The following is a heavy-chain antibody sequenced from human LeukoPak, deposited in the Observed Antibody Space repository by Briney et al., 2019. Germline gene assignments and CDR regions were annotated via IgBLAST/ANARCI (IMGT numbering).Heavy chain of an antibody. CDR2: IYYSGST. J-gene: IGHJ6*02. CDR3: ARENYYYGMDV. Sequence: SETLSLTCTVSGGSISSYYWSWIRQPPGKGLEWIGYIYYSGSTNYNPSLKSRVTISVDTSKNQFSLKLSSVTAADTAVYYCARENYYYGMDVWGQGTTVTVSS. CDR1: GGSISSYY. V-gene: IGHV4-59*12.